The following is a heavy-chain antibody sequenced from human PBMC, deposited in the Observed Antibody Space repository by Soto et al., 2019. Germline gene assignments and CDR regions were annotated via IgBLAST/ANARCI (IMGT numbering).Heavy chain of an antibody. CDR2: ISYDRNNK. V-gene: IGHV3-30-3*01. D-gene: IGHD4-17*01. CDR1: GFTFSGYA. Sequence: TGGSLRLSCAASGFTFSGYAMQWVGQAAGKELESVAVISYDRNNKYYADSVKGRFTISRDNSKNTLYLQMNSLRAEDTAVYYCARGGDPDAFDIWGQGTMVTVSS. CDR3: ARGGDPDAFDI. J-gene: IGHJ3*02.